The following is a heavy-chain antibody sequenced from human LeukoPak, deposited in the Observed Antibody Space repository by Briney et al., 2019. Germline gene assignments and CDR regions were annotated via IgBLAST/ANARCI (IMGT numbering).Heavy chain of an antibody. Sequence: QPGGSLRLSCATSGFTFNDFAMNWVRQAPGKGLEWVSGIGGGGTNTDYAESVKGRFTISRDNSKNTLTLQMSSLGPDDTAVYFCAKDARGYHRPIDHWGQGILLTISS. V-gene: IGHV3-23*01. D-gene: IGHD3-22*01. CDR3: AKDARGYHRPIDH. CDR2: IGGGGTNT. J-gene: IGHJ4*02. CDR1: GFTFNDFA.